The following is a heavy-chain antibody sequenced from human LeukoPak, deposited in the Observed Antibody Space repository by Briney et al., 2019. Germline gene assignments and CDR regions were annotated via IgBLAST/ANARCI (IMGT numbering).Heavy chain of an antibody. Sequence: GGSLRLSCAASGFTFSSYGMSWVRQAPGKGLEWVSSISSSSSYIYYADSVKGRFTISRDNAKNSLYLQMNSLRVEDTAVYYCARAPTFSGWFDYWGQGTLVTVSS. D-gene: IGHD6-19*01. CDR2: ISSSSSYI. V-gene: IGHV3-21*01. CDR1: GFTFSSYG. CDR3: ARAPTFSGWFDY. J-gene: IGHJ4*02.